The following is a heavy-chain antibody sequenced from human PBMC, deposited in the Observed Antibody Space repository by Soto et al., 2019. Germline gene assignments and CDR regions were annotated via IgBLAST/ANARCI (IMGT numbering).Heavy chain of an antibody. CDR3: ARRGSVIRYAFDI. J-gene: IGHJ3*02. D-gene: IGHD3-10*01. V-gene: IGHV4-59*08. CDR1: GGSISGYY. Sequence: QVQLHESGPGLVKPSETLSLTCSVSGGSISGYYWNWIRQTPGKGLEWIAFIYYIGSTSYNPSFKSRVRVSVDTSKHQLSLTVTSVTAAVTSVYYSARRGSVIRYAFDIWGQGTMVPVSS. CDR2: IYYIGST.